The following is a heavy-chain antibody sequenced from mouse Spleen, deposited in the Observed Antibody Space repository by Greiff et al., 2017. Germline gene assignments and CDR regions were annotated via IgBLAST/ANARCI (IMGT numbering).Heavy chain of an antibody. CDR1: GFTFTSYA. D-gene: IGHD2-10*02. CDR2: ISSGGSYT. V-gene: IGHV5-9-4*01. Sequence: EVQLVESGGGLVKPGGSLKLSCAASGFTFTSYAMSWVSQSPEKWLEWVAEISSGGSYTYYPDTVTGRFTISRDNAKNTLYLEMSSLRSEDTAMYYCAREGYGNYVAWFAYWGQGTLVTVSA. J-gene: IGHJ3*01. CDR3: AREGYGNYVAWFAY.